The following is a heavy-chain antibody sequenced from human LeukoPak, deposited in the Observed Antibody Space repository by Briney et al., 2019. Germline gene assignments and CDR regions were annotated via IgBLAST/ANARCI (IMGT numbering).Heavy chain of an antibody. J-gene: IGHJ2*01. CDR3: ARDRNWASRNWYLDL. D-gene: IGHD7-27*01. Sequence: GGSLRLSCAASGFTFSSYAMSWVRQAPGKGLEWVGVIWYDGSDKRYADSVKGRFTFSRDNSRNTVYLEMNSLRVEDTAVYYCARDRNWASRNWYLDLWGRGTLVTVSS. V-gene: IGHV3-33*08. CDR1: GFTFSSYA. CDR2: IWYDGSDK.